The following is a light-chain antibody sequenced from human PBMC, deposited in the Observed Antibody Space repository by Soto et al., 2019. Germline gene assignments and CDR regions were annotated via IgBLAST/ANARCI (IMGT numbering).Light chain of an antibody. V-gene: IGKV3-15*01. CDR3: QRYNNSPLT. CDR1: QGIGST. J-gene: IGKJ4*01. CDR2: DAS. Sequence: EIVMTQSPATLSLSPGEGATLSCRASQGIGSTLAWYQHKPGQTPRLLIYDASTRATGVPARFSGSGSGTEFTITSNLQQSEDVAYYYCQRYNNSPLTFGGGTKVESK.